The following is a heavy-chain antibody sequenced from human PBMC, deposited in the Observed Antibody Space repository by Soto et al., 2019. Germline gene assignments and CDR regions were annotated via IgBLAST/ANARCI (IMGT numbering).Heavy chain of an antibody. V-gene: IGHV3-30*18. J-gene: IGHJ1*01. Sequence: QVQLVESGGGVVQPGRSLRLSCAASGFTFSSYGMHWVRQAPGKGLEWVAVISYDGSNKYYADSVKGRFTISRDNSKNTLYLQMNSLRAEDTSVYYCAKGSPGRTLRWGQGTLVTVSS. CDR2: ISYDGSNK. CDR1: GFTFSSYG. CDR3: AKGSPGRTLR.